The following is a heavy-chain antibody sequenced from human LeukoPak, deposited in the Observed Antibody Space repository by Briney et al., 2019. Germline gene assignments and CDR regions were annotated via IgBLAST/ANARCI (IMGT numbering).Heavy chain of an antibody. D-gene: IGHD3-3*01. CDR3: AGGVSTISYGMDV. Sequence: ASVKVSCKASGYTFISYYMYWVRQARGQGLEWMGIINPNGGSTGYAQKFQGRVIMTQDTSTSTVYMELSSLRSEDTAVYYCAGGVSTISYGMDVWGQGTTVTVSS. J-gene: IGHJ6*02. CDR1: GYTFISYY. V-gene: IGHV1-46*01. CDR2: INPNGGST.